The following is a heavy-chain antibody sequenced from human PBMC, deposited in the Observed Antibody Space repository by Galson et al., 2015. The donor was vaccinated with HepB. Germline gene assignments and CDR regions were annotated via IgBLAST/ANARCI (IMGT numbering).Heavy chain of an antibody. D-gene: IGHD2-2*01. CDR1: RYTFTNYH. CDR3: AGDGCSSISCRGGGNWFDP. J-gene: IGHJ5*02. CDR2: INPSGGGT. Sequence: SVKVSCKASRYTFTNYHIHWVRQAPGQGLEWMGIINPSGGGTNYAQKFQGRVTMTRDTSTSTVYMELSSLRSEDTAVYYCAGDGCSSISCRGGGNWFDPWGQGTLVTVSS. V-gene: IGHV1-46*01.